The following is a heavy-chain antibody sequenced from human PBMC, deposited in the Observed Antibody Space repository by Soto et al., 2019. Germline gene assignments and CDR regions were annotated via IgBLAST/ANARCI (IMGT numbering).Heavy chain of an antibody. D-gene: IGHD4-4*01. CDR2: IYWNGDT. Sequence: QITLKESGPTLVKPTQTLTLTCSFSGFSLNTSGVGVAWVRQPPGKALEWLTLIYWNGDTRNSPSLKSRLTVSKDASRHQLALTMTNMDPVDTATYYCAHRPPFADYNFDQWGQGTLVAVSS. CDR1: GFSLNTSGVG. J-gene: IGHJ4*02. CDR3: AHRPPFADYNFDQ. V-gene: IGHV2-5*01.